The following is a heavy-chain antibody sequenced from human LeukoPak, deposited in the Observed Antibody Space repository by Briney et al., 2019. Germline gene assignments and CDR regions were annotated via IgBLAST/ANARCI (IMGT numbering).Heavy chain of an antibody. J-gene: IGHJ4*02. CDR3: ARGSAFVRK. CDR1: GYSISSDFY. CDR2: IYHSGIT. D-gene: IGHD3-10*02. Sequence: PSETLSLTCTVSGYSISSDFYWGWIRPPPGKGLEWIGSIYHSGITYYNPSLKSRVTISIDTPKNQFSLRLSSVTAADTAVYYCARGSAFVRKWGQGTLVTVSS. V-gene: IGHV4-38-2*02.